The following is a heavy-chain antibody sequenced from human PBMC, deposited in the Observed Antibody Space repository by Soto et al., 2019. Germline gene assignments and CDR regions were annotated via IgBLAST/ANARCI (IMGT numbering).Heavy chain of an antibody. CDR3: ARTRDYAFDF. CDR2: IYSDGST. V-gene: IGHV3-66*01. D-gene: IGHD4-17*01. Sequence: VGYLTLTCAASELIANNNFMSWVREAPVKEQKSVSIIYSDGSTKYTDSVKGKFTISKDNSKNTLYLEMNSLRAEDTAVYYCARTRDYAFDFWGQGTLVTVSS. J-gene: IGHJ4*02. CDR1: ELIANNNF.